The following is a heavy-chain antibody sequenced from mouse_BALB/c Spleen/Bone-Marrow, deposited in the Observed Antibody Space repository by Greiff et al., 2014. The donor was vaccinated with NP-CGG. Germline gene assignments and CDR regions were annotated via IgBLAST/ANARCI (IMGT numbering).Heavy chain of an antibody. CDR2: INPGSGGT. J-gene: IGHJ4*01. CDR3: AREKGKDAMDY. Sequence: QVQLQQSGAELVRPGTSVKVSCKASGYAFTNYLIEWVKQRPGQGLEWIGVINPGSGGTNYNEKFKGKATLTADKSSSTAYMQLSSLTPDDSAVYFCAREKGKDAMDYWGQGTSVTVSS. CDR1: GYAFTNYL. D-gene: IGHD2-1*01. V-gene: IGHV1-54*01.